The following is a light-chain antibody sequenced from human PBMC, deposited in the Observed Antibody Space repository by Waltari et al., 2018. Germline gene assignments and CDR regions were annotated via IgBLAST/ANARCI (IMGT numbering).Light chain of an antibody. Sequence: EQMPTQSPGALSVSPGERATLSCRASRSVRSNLVWFQQKPCQAPRLLISGASTRATDIPARFSGSGSETEFTLTISSMQSEDFAVYYCQQYHTWPRTFGQGTKLDIK. CDR1: RSVRSN. V-gene: IGKV3-15*01. CDR3: QQYHTWPRT. CDR2: GAS. J-gene: IGKJ2*01.